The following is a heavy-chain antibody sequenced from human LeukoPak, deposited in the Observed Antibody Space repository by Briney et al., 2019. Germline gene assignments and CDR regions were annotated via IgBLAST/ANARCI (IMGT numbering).Heavy chain of an antibody. CDR1: GYTFTSYG. CDR3: ASLDVDDYDGNGSDY. V-gene: IGHV1-2*02. Sequence: ASVKVSCKASGYTFTSYGISWVRQAPGQGLEWMGWINPNSGGTNYAQKFQGRVTMTRDTSISTAYMELSRLKSDDTAVYYCASLDVDDYDGNGSDYWGQGTLVTVSS. D-gene: IGHD4-23*01. CDR2: INPNSGGT. J-gene: IGHJ4*02.